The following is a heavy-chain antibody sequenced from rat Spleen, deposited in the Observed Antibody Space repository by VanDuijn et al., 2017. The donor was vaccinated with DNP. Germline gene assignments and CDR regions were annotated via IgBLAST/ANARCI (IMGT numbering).Heavy chain of an antibody. J-gene: IGHJ2*01. CDR3: TVPCDY. V-gene: IGHV5-27*01. D-gene: IGHD3-1*01. CDR2: ISNTGDRT. Sequence: EVQLVESGGGLVQPGKSLKLSCEASGFIFNKYAMAWVRQAPTKGLEWVADISNTGDRTFYRDSVKGRFTISRDNAKSTLYLQMDSLRSEDTATYYCTVPCDYWGRGVMVTVSS. CDR1: GFIFNKYA.